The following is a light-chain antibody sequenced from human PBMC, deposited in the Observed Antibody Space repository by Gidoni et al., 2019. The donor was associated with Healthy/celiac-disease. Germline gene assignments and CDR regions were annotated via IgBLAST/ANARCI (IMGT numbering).Light chain of an antibody. CDR2: DAS. V-gene: IGKV3-11*01. J-gene: IGKJ2*01. CDR3: QQRSNWPYT. CDR1: QSVSGY. Sequence: PATLSLSPGERATLACRASQSVSGYLAWYQQKPGQAPRLLIYDASNRATGIPARFSGSGSGTDFTLTISSLEPEDFAVYYCQQRSNWPYTFGQGTKLEIK.